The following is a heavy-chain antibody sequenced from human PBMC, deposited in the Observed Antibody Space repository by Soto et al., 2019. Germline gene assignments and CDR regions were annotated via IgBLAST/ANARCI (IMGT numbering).Heavy chain of an antibody. CDR3: ARENPIVLMVYAANYGMDV. Sequence: PGGSLRLSYAASGFTFSSYSMNWVRQAPGKGLEWVSSISSGSSYIYYADSVKGRFTISRDNAKNSLYLQMNSLRAEDTAVYYCARENPIVLMVYAANYGMDVWGQGTTVTVSS. J-gene: IGHJ6*02. V-gene: IGHV3-21*01. CDR2: ISSGSSYI. D-gene: IGHD2-8*01. CDR1: GFTFSSYS.